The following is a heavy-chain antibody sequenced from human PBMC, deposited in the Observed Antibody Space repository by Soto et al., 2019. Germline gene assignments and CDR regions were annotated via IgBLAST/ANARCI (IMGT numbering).Heavy chain of an antibody. V-gene: IGHV1-3*01. D-gene: IGHD4-4*01. CDR1: GYIFTSYA. CDR2: INAGNGDT. Sequence: QVQVVQSGAEVKKPGASVKVSCKTSGYIFTSYAMHWVRQAPGQRLEWMGWINAGNGDTKYSQKFQGRVTITRDTSANTAFMELSSLRSEDTPIYYCARELQGLYYFDFWGQGTLVTVSS. J-gene: IGHJ4*02. CDR3: ARELQGLYYFDF.